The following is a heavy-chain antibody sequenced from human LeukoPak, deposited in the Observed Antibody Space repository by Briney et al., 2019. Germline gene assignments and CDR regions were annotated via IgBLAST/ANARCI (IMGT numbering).Heavy chain of an antibody. Sequence: ASVKVSCKASGYTFTSYGISWVRQAPGQGLEWMGWISAYNGNTNYAQKLQGRVTITADESTSTAYMELSSLRSEDTAVYYCARDLGSSTSCCLPDNYYYMDVWGKGTTVTVSS. CDR3: ARDLGSSTSCCLPDNYYYMDV. V-gene: IGHV1-18*01. J-gene: IGHJ6*03. CDR2: ISAYNGNT. CDR1: GYTFTSYG. D-gene: IGHD2-2*01.